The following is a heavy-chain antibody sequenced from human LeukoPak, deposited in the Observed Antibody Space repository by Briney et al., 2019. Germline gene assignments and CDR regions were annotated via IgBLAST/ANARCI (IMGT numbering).Heavy chain of an antibody. D-gene: IGHD2-8*01. V-gene: IGHV3-74*01. Sequence: PGGSLRLSCAASGFTFSSYWMHWVRQAPGKGLVLVSRINSDGSSTSYADSVKGRFTISRDNAKNTLYLQMNSLRAEDTAVYYCARDRGGYCTNGVCWAGSFDIWGQGTMVSVSS. CDR1: GFTFSSYW. J-gene: IGHJ3*02. CDR2: INSDGSST. CDR3: ARDRGGYCTNGVCWAGSFDI.